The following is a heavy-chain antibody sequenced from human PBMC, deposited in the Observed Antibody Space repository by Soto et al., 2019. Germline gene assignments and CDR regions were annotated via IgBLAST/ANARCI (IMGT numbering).Heavy chain of an antibody. CDR3: ARYCSGGSCYEGRSSLFDY. V-gene: IGHV4-30-4*01. Sequence: QVQLQESGPGLVKPSQTLSLTCTVSGGSISSGDYYWSWIRQPPGKGLEWIGYIYYSGSTYYNPSLKCRVTISVDTSKNQFSLKLSSVTAADTAVYYCARYCSGGSCYEGRSSLFDYWGPGTLVTVSS. CDR1: GGSISSGDYY. CDR2: IYYSGST. D-gene: IGHD2-15*01. J-gene: IGHJ4*02.